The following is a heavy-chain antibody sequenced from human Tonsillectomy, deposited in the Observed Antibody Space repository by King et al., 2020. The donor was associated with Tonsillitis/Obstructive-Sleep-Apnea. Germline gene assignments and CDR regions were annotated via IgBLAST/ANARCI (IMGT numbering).Heavy chain of an antibody. CDR1: GGSFSGYY. J-gene: IGHJ6*03. Sequence: QVQLQQWGAGLLKPSETLSLTCAVYGGSFSGYYWSWIRQPPGKGLEWIGEINHSGSTNYNPSLKSRVTISVDTSKNQFSLKLSSVTAADTAVYYCPRGGRRGYSYGYYYYYYMDVWGKGTTVTVSS. CDR2: INHSGST. V-gene: IGHV4-34*01. CDR3: PRGGRRGYSYGYYYYYYMDV. D-gene: IGHD5-18*01.